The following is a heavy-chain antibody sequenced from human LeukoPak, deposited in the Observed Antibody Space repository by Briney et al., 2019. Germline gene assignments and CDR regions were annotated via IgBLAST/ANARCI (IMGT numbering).Heavy chain of an antibody. CDR1: GFTVSSNY. Sequence: GGSLRLSCAASGFTVSSNYMSWVRQAPGKGLEWVSVIYSGGSTYYADSVRGRFTISRDNSKNTLYLQMNSLRAEDTAVYYCARDNGYSYGLDYWGQGTLVTVSS. J-gene: IGHJ4*02. CDR3: ARDNGYSYGLDY. V-gene: IGHV3-66*01. D-gene: IGHD5-18*01. CDR2: IYSGGST.